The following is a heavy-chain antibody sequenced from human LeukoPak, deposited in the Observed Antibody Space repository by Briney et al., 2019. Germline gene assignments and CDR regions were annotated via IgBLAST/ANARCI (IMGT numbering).Heavy chain of an antibody. CDR3: ARVRLGTKGPTFDY. J-gene: IGHJ4*02. Sequence: SETLSLTCAVSGGSISSGGYSWSWIRQPPGKGLEWIGYIYHSGSTYYNPSRKSRVTISVDRSKNQFSLKLSSVTAADTAVYSCARVRLGTKGPTFDYWGQGTLVTVSS. D-gene: IGHD3-16*01. V-gene: IGHV4-30-2*01. CDR1: GGSISSGGYS. CDR2: IYHSGST.